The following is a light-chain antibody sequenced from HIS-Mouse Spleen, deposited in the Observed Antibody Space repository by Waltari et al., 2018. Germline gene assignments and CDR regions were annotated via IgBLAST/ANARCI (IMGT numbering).Light chain of an antibody. CDR2: EGS. V-gene: IGLV2-23*03. J-gene: IGLJ3*02. CDR3: CSYAGSSTFEV. Sequence: QSALTQPASVSVSPAQSITISCTGTSSDVGSYNLVSWYQQHPGKAPKLMIYEGSKRPSGVSNRFSGCKSGNTASLTISGLQAEDEADYYCCSYAGSSTFEVFGGGTKLTVL. CDR1: SSDVGSYNL.